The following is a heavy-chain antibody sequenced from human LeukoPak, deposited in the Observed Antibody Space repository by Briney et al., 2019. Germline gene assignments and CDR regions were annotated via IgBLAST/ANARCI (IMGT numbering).Heavy chain of an antibody. D-gene: IGHD3-3*01. V-gene: IGHV3-23*01. Sequence: GGSLRLSCAASGFTFSSYAMSWVRQAPGKGLEWVSAISGSGGSTYYADSVKGRLTISRDNSKNTLYLQMNSLRAEDTAVYYCAKDRDDFWSGYSLDAFDIWGQGTMVTVSS. J-gene: IGHJ3*02. CDR1: GFTFSSYA. CDR2: ISGSGGST. CDR3: AKDRDDFWSGYSLDAFDI.